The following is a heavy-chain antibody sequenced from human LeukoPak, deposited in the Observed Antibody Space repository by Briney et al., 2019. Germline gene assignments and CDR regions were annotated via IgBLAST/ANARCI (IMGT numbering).Heavy chain of an antibody. V-gene: IGHV4-4*07. J-gene: IGHJ6*03. D-gene: IGHD3-3*01. CDR2: IYTSGST. CDR1: GGSISSYY. CDR3: ARGQRFLEWLPPDYFYMAA. Sequence: SETLSLTCTVSGGSISSYYWSWIRHPPGKGLEWIGRIYTSGSTNYHPSLKSRRTMSVPRPKNHSSRRRRSVPPADTAVYYCARGQRFLEWLPPDYFYMAAGGKGTTATVPS.